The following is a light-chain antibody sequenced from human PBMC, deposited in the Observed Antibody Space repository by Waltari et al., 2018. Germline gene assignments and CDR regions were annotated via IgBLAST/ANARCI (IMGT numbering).Light chain of an antibody. Sequence: DIVMTQSPDSLAVSLGERATINCKSSQSVLESSNNKNYLAWYQQKPGQPPKLLIYWASTRESGVPDRFSGSGSGTDFTLTISSLQAEDVAVYYCQQYYSTPPAFGGGTKVGIK. CDR1: QSVLESSNNKNY. CDR2: WAS. V-gene: IGKV4-1*01. CDR3: QQYYSTPPA. J-gene: IGKJ4*01.